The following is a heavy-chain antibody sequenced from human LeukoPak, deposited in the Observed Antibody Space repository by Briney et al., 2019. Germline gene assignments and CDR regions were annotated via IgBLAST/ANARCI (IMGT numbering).Heavy chain of an antibody. Sequence: SETLSLTCTVSGGSISSSSYYWGWIRQPPGKGLERIGSIYYSGSTYYNPSLKSRVTISVDTSKNQFSLKLSSVTAADTAVYYCARGYYGSGSHCCHMDVWGKGTTITVS. CDR3: ARGYYGSGSHCCHMDV. CDR2: IYYSGST. J-gene: IGHJ6*03. CDR1: GGSISSSSYY. D-gene: IGHD3-10*01. V-gene: IGHV4-39*07.